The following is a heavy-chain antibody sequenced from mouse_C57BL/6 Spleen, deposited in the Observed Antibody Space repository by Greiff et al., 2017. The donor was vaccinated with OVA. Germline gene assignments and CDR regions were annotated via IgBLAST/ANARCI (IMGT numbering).Heavy chain of an antibody. V-gene: IGHV3-6*01. Sequence: ESGPGLVKPSQSLSLTCSVTGYSITSGYYWNWIRQFPGNKLEWMGYISYDGSNNYNPSLKNRISITRDTSKNQFFLKLNSVTTEDTATYYCARGGGYGNSYYFDYWGQGTTLTVSS. CDR3: ARGGGYGNSYYFDY. J-gene: IGHJ2*01. CDR1: GYSITSGYY. D-gene: IGHD2-1*01. CDR2: ISYDGSN.